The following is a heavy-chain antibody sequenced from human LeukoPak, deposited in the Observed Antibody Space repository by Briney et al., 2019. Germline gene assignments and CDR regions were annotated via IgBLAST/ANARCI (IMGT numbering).Heavy chain of an antibody. CDR3: AKKGQADDYGKPD. J-gene: IGHJ4*02. CDR1: GFTFGSYD. D-gene: IGHD4-17*01. CDR2: ISRGVGST. V-gene: IGHV3-23*01. Sequence: GGSLRLSCAASGFTFGSYDLSWVRQAPGKGLECVAAISRGVGSTYYADSVEGRFTISRDNSKNTLYLQMNNLRADDTAVYYCAKKGQADDYGKPDWGQGTLVTVSS.